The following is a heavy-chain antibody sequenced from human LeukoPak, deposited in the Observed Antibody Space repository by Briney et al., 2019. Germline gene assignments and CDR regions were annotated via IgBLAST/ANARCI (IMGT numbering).Heavy chain of an antibody. CDR3: LAGYYYNDMDV. Sequence: GGSLRLSCAASGLTFSSYWMHWVRQAPGKGLVWISGISSDGNTISYADSVKGRFTISRDNAKNTLYLQMNSLRAEDTAVFYCLAGYYYNDMDVWGKGTTVTVSS. V-gene: IGHV3-74*01. CDR2: ISSDGNTI. J-gene: IGHJ6*03. CDR1: GLTFSSYW. D-gene: IGHD2-15*01.